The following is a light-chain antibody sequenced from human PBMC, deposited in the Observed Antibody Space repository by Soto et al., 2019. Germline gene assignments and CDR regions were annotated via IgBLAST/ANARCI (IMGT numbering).Light chain of an antibody. J-gene: IGKJ2*01. CDR2: GAS. CDR1: QSVSSTY. Sequence: EIVLTQSPGTLSLSPGERATLSSRASQSVSSTYLAWYQQKPGQAPRLLIYGASSRATAIPDRFSGSGSGTDFTLTISRLEPEDFAVYYCQQYSSSPRTFGQGTKLEIK. CDR3: QQYSSSPRT. V-gene: IGKV3-20*01.